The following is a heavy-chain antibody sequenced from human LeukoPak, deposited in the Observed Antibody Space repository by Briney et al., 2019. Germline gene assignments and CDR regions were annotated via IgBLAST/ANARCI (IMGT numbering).Heavy chain of an antibody. V-gene: IGHV3-23*01. CDR3: AKCGYSYGYYYYYYYMDV. J-gene: IGHJ6*03. Sequence: PGGSLRLSCAASGFTFSDYYMSWIRQAPGKGLEWVSAISGSGGSTYYADSVKGRFTISRDNSKNTLYLQMNSLRAEDTAVYYCAKCGYSYGYYYYYYYMDVWGKGTTVTVSS. D-gene: IGHD5-18*01. CDR1: GFTFSDYY. CDR2: ISGSGGST.